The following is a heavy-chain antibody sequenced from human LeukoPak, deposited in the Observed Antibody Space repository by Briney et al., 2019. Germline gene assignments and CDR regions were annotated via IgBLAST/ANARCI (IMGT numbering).Heavy chain of an antibody. J-gene: IGHJ1*01. CDR2: INHSGST. CDR1: GGSLSGYY. Sequence: SETLSLTCAVYGGSLSGYYWSWIRQPPGKGLEWIGEINHSGSTNYNPSLKSRVTISVDTSKNQFSLKLSSVTAADTAVYYCARHQYYDSSGYSTHWSEYFQHWGQGTLVTVSS. V-gene: IGHV4-34*01. D-gene: IGHD3-22*01. CDR3: ARHQYYDSSGYSTHWSEYFQH.